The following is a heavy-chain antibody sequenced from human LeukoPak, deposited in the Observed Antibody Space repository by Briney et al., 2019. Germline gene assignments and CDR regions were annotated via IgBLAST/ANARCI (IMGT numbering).Heavy chain of an antibody. CDR3: AREGVEESAFDI. CDR2: ISSSSSYI. D-gene: IGHD3-3*01. J-gene: IGHJ3*02. CDR1: GFTFSSYS. Sequence: PGGSLRLSCAASGFTFSSYSMNWVRQAPGKGLEWVSSISSSSSYIYYADSVKGRFTISRDSAKNSLYLQMNSLRAEDTAVYYCAREGVEESAFDIWGQGTMVTVSS. V-gene: IGHV3-21*01.